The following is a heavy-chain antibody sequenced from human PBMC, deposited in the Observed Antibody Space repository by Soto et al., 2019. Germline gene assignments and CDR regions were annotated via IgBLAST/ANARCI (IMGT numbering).Heavy chain of an antibody. CDR3: ARAGN. CDR1: GFSFSGYW. V-gene: IGHV3-7*05. Sequence: EVHLVESGGGLVQPGGSLRLSCAASGFSFSGYWMSWVRQAPGKGLEWVANINQVGTEKYYVDSVKGRFTISRDNAKTPVYRQMNSLRAEDTAVYYCARAGNWGQGTLVTVSS. CDR2: INQVGTEK. J-gene: IGHJ4*02.